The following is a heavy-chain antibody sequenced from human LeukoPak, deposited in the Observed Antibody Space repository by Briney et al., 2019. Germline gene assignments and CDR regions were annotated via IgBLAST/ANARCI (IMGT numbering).Heavy chain of an antibody. J-gene: IGHJ4*02. CDR1: AFTFRSYA. CDR3: AKGASSRGYTYVAN. V-gene: IGHV3-23*01. CDR2: VSGSGGST. Sequence: GGSLRLSCAASAFTFRSYAMIWVRQAPGKGLEWVSTVSGSGGSTYYADSVKGRFTISRDNSNNTLYLQMNSLRAEDTAVYYCAKGASSRGYTYVANWGQGTLVSVSS. D-gene: IGHD5-18*01.